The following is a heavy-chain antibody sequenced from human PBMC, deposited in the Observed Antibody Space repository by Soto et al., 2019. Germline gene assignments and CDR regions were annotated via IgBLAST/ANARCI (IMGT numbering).Heavy chain of an antibody. CDR2: ITGSGENT. D-gene: IGHD1-26*01. J-gene: IGHJ6*02. V-gene: IGHV3-23*01. CDR3: AKVXLGATTITDFYYYGMDV. CDR1: GFTFDNYA. Sequence: GGSLRLSCAASGFTFDNYAMNWVRQAPGKGLEWVSGITGSGENTYYADSVKGRFTISRDNSKSTLYVQLNSLRVEDTAIYYCAKVXLGATTITDFYYYGMDVWGQGTMVTVSS.